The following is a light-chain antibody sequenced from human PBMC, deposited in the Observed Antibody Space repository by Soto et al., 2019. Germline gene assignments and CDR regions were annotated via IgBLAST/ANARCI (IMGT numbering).Light chain of an antibody. CDR2: DAS. V-gene: IGKV3-11*01. CDR3: QKRSNWPPT. CDR1: QSVSSY. J-gene: IGKJ1*01. Sequence: EIVLTQSPANLSLSPGERATLSCRASQSVSSYLAWYQQKPGQAPRLLIYDASNRATGIPARFSGSGSGTDFTLTISSLEPEDFAVYYCQKRSNWPPTFGQGTKVEIK.